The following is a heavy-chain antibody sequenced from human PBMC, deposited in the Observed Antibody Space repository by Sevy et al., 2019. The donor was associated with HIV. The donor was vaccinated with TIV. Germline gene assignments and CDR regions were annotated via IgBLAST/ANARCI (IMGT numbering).Heavy chain of an antibody. Sequence: ASVKVSCKVSGYSVSDLSIHWVRQAPGKGLEWMGGYDPEDGETIYAQKFQGRVTLTEDTSTDTAYLELSSLRSEDTAVDYWATSPDYYDSSGDAFDFWGQGTMFTVSS. D-gene: IGHD3-22*01. CDR3: ATSPDYYDSSGDAFDF. CDR2: YDPEDGET. CDR1: GYSVSDLS. V-gene: IGHV1-24*01. J-gene: IGHJ3*01.